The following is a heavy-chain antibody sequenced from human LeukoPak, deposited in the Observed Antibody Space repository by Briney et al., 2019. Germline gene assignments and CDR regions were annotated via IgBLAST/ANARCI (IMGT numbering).Heavy chain of an antibody. J-gene: IGHJ3*02. CDR1: GGSISSYY. V-gene: IGHV4-59*01. D-gene: IGHD5-24*01. Sequence: ETLSLTCTVSGGSISSYYWSWIRQPPGKGLEWIGYIYYSGSTNCNPSLKSRVTISVDTSKNQFSLKLSSVTAADTAVYYCARLRVEMATTDPHDAFDIWGQGTMVTVSS. CDR2: IYYSGST. CDR3: ARLRVEMATTDPHDAFDI.